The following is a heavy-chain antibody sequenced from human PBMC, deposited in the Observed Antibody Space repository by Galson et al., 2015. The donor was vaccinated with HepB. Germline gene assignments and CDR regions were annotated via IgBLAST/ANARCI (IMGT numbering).Heavy chain of an antibody. CDR3: ARDGIRGDFFDY. V-gene: IGHV1-18*01. Sequence: SVKVSCKASSYAFTSHGLSWVRQAPGQRLEWMGWINTHNGNTDYGQKFEGRVTLTADTSTTTAYMELRSLKSGDTALYFCARDGIRGDFFDYWGQGTLVTVSS. CDR1: SYAFTSHG. D-gene: IGHD7-27*01. J-gene: IGHJ4*02. CDR2: INTHNGNT.